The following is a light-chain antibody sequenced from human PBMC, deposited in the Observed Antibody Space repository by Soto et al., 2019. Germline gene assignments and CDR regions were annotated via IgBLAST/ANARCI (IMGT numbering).Light chain of an antibody. V-gene: IGLV1-44*01. CDR1: RSNIASNT. CDR2: SNN. CDR3: AVWDDSLNGWV. Sequence: QSVLTQPPSASGTPGQRVTISCSGSRSNIASNTVNWYQQLPGTAPKLLIYSNNQRPSGVPDRFSGSKSGTSASLAISGLQSEDESEYYCAVWDDSLNGWVFGGGTQRTVL. J-gene: IGLJ7*01.